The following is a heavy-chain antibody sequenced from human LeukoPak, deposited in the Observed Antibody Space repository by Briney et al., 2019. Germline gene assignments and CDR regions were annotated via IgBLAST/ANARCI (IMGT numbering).Heavy chain of an antibody. Sequence: ASVKVSCKASGYTFISYGISWVRQAPGQGLEWMGWISASNGKTNYAQKLQGRVTMTTVTSTSTAYMELRSLRSDDTAVYYCAKSLYYYDSSGNKIDYWGQGTLVTVSS. J-gene: IGHJ4*02. D-gene: IGHD3-22*01. V-gene: IGHV1-18*01. CDR1: GYTFISYG. CDR2: ISASNGKT. CDR3: AKSLYYYDSSGNKIDY.